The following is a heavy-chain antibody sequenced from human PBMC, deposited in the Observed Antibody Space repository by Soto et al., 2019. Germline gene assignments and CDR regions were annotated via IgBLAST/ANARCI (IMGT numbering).Heavy chain of an antibody. D-gene: IGHD3-3*01. CDR3: ARNSYYDFWSGYQRGFDL. Sequence: PSETLSLTCAVSGYPISSGYYWGWIRQSPGKGLEWIGSLYHSGSTYYNPSLKGRVTISVDSSKNQFSLRLTSVTAADTAVYYCARNSYYDFWSGYQRGFDLWGRGTLVTVSS. V-gene: IGHV4-38-2*01. J-gene: IGHJ4*02. CDR1: GYPISSGYY. CDR2: LYHSGST.